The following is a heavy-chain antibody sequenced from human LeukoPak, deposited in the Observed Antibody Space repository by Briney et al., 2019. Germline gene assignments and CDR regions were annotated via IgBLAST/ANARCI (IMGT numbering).Heavy chain of an antibody. J-gene: IGHJ4*02. Sequence: ASVKLSCKASGYTFTDYYMHWVRQAPGQGLEWMGWINPNSGGGNFAQKFQGRVTMTRDTSISTAYMELRRLRSDDTAVYYCAREQGATTFGFDYWGQGTLFTVSS. D-gene: IGHD1-26*01. V-gene: IGHV1-2*02. CDR2: INPNSGGG. CDR1: GYTFTDYY. CDR3: AREQGATTFGFDY.